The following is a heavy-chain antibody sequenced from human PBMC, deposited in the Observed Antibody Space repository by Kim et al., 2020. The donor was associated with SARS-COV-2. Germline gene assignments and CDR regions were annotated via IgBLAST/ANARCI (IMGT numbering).Heavy chain of an antibody. Sequence: ASVKVSCKVSGYTLTELSMHWVRQAPGKGLEWMGGFDPEDGETIYAQKFQGRVTMTEDTSTDTAYMELSSLRSEDTAVYYCATTNYCSGGSCYSDWFDPWGQGTLVTVSS. CDR2: FDPEDGET. CDR3: ATTNYCSGGSCYSDWFDP. V-gene: IGHV1-24*01. D-gene: IGHD2-15*01. CDR1: GYTLTELS. J-gene: IGHJ5*02.